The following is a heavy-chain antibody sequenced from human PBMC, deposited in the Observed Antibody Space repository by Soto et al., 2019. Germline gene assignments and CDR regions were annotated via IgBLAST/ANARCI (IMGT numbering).Heavy chain of an antibody. CDR3: ARHKDDILTGYPNWFDP. V-gene: IGHV4-39*01. CDR1: GGSISSSSYY. CDR2: IYYSGST. D-gene: IGHD3-9*01. J-gene: IGHJ5*02. Sequence: SETLSLTCTVSGGSISSSSYYWGWIRQPPGKGLEWIGSIYYSGSTYYNPSLKSRVTISVDTSKNQFSLKLSSVTAADTAVYYCARHKDDILTGYPNWFDPWGQGTLVTVSS.